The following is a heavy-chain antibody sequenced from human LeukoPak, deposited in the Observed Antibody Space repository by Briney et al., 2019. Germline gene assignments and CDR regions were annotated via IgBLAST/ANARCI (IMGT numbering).Heavy chain of an antibody. CDR2: MNPNSGNT. CDR1: GYTFTSYD. D-gene: IGHD2-8*02. J-gene: IGHJ1*01. V-gene: IGHV1-8*01. CDR3: ARAGGTGPGNRHFQH. Sequence: GASVKVSCKASGYTFTSYDINWVRQATGQGLEWMGWMNPNSGNTGYSQKFQGRVTMTRNTSITTAYMELSSLRSGDTAVYYCARAGGTGPGNRHFQHWGQGTLVTVSS.